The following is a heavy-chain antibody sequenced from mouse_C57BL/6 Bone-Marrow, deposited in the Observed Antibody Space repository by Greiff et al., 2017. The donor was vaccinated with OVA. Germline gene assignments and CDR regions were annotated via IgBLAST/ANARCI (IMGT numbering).Heavy chain of an antibody. D-gene: IGHD2-4*01. CDR3: AISDYSSFCYFDV. CDR1: GYTFTSYW. CDR2: IYPSDSDT. J-gene: IGHJ1*03. V-gene: IGHV1-74*01. Sequence: VQLQQSGAELVKPGASVKVSCKASGYTFTSYWMHWVKQRPGQGLEWIGRIYPSDSDTNYNQKFKGKATLTADKSSSTAYMELSSLTSEDSAVYSCAISDYSSFCYFDVWGTGTTLTVSS.